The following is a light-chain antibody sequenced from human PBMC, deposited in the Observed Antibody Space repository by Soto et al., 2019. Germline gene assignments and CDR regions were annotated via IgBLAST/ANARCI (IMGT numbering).Light chain of an antibody. CDR3: QQANSFPLT. J-gene: IGKJ4*01. V-gene: IGKV1-5*01. CDR2: HAS. CDR1: QSISNL. Sequence: IQMTQSPSTLPAPVVDSVSMTWRASQSISNLLAWYQQKPGTAPKLLIYHASTLESGVPSRFSGSGSGTEFTLTISSLQPEDFATYYCQQANSFPLTFGGGTKVDIK.